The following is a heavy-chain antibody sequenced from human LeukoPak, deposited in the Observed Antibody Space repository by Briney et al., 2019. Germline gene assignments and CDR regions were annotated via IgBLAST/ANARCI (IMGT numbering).Heavy chain of an antibody. Sequence: GGSLRLSCAASGFSFSSYSMNWVRQAPGKGLEWVSSITTSSSYIYYADSVKGRFTISRDNPKNSLFLQMNSLRDEDTAVYYCARVSGYDWESFYDYWRQGTLVTVSS. D-gene: IGHD5-12*01. CDR2: ITTSSSYI. CDR3: ARVSGYDWESFYDY. CDR1: GFSFSSYS. J-gene: IGHJ4*02. V-gene: IGHV3-21*04.